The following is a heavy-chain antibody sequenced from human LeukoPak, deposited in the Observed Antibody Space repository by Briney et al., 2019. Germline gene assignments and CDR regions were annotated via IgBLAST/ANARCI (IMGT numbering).Heavy chain of an antibody. CDR1: GFTFSSYN. D-gene: IGHD2-2*01. CDR2: ISSSNDDI. V-gene: IGHV3-21*01. Sequence: PGGSLRLSCAASGFTFSSYNMTWVRQSPGKGLEWVSSISSSNDDIYYADSVKGRFTISRDNAKNSLYLQMDSLRAEDTALYYCARVTVPSATAFDYWGRGTLVTVSS. CDR3: ARVTVPSATAFDY. J-gene: IGHJ4*02.